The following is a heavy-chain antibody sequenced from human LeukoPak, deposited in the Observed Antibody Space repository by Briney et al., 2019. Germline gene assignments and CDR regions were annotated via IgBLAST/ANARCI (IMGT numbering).Heavy chain of an antibody. CDR1: GSTFSSYW. D-gene: IGHD3-10*01. V-gene: IGHV3-7*01. J-gene: IGHJ4*02. Sequence: GGSLRLSCAASGSTFSSYWMSWVRQAPGKGLEWVANIKQDGSEKYYVDSVKGRFTISRDNAKNSLYLQMNSLRAEDTAVYYCARFSGGGTRDHDYWGQGTLVTVSS. CDR3: ARFSGGGTRDHDY. CDR2: IKQDGSEK.